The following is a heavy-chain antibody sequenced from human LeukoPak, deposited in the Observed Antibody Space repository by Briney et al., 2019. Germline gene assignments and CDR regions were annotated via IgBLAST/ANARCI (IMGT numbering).Heavy chain of an antibody. CDR2: IYNIGSV. CDR1: GASTDRRVSTNSYY. V-gene: IGHV4-61*05. J-gene: IGHJ4*02. Sequence: SETLSLTCTVSGASTDRRVSTNSYYWSWIRQFPGKGLEWIGNIYNIGSVTYKPSLRSRVTMSIDMSKKQLSLRLTSATAADTAVYFCATNSSGSALDYWGQGILVTVSS. CDR3: ATNSSGSALDY. D-gene: IGHD3-22*01.